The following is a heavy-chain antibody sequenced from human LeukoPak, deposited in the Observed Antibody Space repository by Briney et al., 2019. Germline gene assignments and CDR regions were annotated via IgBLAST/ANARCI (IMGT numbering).Heavy chain of an antibody. D-gene: IGHD5-12*01. J-gene: IGHJ4*02. Sequence: PSETLSLTCTVSGGSISSGGYYWSWIRQHPGKGLEWIGYIYYSGSTYYNPSLKSRVTISVDTSKNQFSLKLSSVTAADTAVYYCARVAPDHSGYDWGVDYWGQGTLVTVSS. V-gene: IGHV4-31*03. CDR2: IYYSGST. CDR3: ARVAPDHSGYDWGVDY. CDR1: GGSISSGGYY.